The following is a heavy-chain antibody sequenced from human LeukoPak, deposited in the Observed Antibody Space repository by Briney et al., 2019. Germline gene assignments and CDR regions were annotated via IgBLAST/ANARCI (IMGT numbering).Heavy chain of an antibody. D-gene: IGHD6-19*01. V-gene: IGHV1-8*02. CDR3: ARWYSSGWYSSYYGMDV. CDR1: GYTFTDYY. Sequence: ASVKVSCKASGYTFTDYYLHWVRQAPGQGLEWMGWINPNSGNTGYAQKFQGRVTMTRNTSISTAYMELSSLRSEDTAVYYCARWYSSGWYSSYYGMDVWGQGTTVTVSS. J-gene: IGHJ6*02. CDR2: INPNSGNT.